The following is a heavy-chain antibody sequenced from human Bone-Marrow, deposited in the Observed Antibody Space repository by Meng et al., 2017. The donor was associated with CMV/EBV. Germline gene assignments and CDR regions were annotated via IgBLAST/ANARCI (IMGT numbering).Heavy chain of an antibody. CDR1: GYSFTSYW. CDR2: IYPGDSDT. J-gene: IGHJ3*02. D-gene: IGHD2-2*01. CDR3: ARRYCSSTSCSVAAFDI. Sequence: KVSCKGSGYSFTSYWIGWVRQMPGKGLEWMGIIYPGDSDTRYSPSFQGQVTISADKSISTAYLQWSSLKASDTAMYYCARRYCSSTSCSVAAFDIWGQGTMVTVS. V-gene: IGHV5-51*01.